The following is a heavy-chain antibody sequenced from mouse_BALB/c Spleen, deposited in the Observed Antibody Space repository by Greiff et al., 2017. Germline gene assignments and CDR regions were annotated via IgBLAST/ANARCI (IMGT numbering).Heavy chain of an antibody. V-gene: IGHV3-8*02. Sequence: EVQLKESGPSLVKPSQSLSLTCTVTGYSITSGYWNWIRKFPGNKLEYMGYISYSGSTDFNPSLKSRISITRDTSNNQYYLQLNSVTTEDTATYYCARGVPNWSFAYWGQGTLVTVSA. CDR3: ARGVPNWSFAY. D-gene: IGHD4-1*01. J-gene: IGHJ3*01. CDR2: ISYSGST. CDR1: GYSITSGY.